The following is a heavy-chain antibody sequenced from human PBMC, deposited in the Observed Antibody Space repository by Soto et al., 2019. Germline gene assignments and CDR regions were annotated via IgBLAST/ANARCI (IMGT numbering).Heavy chain of an antibody. Sequence: SETLSLTCTVSGGSISSYYWSWIRQPPGKGLEWIGYIYYSGSTNYNPSLKSRVTISVDTSKNQFSLKLSSVTAADTAVYYCARDRAPRRYYDSSGYYGYNWFDPWGQGNLVPVSS. J-gene: IGHJ5*02. V-gene: IGHV4-59*01. CDR1: GGSISSYY. CDR3: ARDRAPRRYYDSSGYYGYNWFDP. CDR2: IYYSGST. D-gene: IGHD3-22*01.